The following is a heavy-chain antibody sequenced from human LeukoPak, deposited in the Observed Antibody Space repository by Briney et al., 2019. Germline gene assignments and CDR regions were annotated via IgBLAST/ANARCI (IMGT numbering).Heavy chain of an antibody. V-gene: IGHV1-69*13. J-gene: IGHJ6*02. D-gene: IGHD3-22*01. CDR3: ARDSISSSGCFPWIPYYYYYGMDV. Sequence: GASVKVSCKASGGTFSSYAISWVRQAPGQGLEWMGGIIPIFGTANYAQKFQGRVTITADESTSTAYMELSSLRSEDTAVYYCARDSISSSGCFPWIPYYYYYGMDVWGQGTTVTVSS. CDR1: GGTFSSYA. CDR2: IIPIFGTA.